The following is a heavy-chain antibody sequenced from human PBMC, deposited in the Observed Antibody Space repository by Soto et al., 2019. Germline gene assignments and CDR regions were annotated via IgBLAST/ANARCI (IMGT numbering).Heavy chain of an antibody. J-gene: IGHJ5*02. Sequence: SETLSLTCRLSGGSFSPNYWGWFRQSPGKGLEWVGYIYYGGRTDYNPSLKSRATISIDTSKNQIALNLSSVTAADTAVYFCVRTFPPAPRVVLSHSWFVPWGPGTLVTVSS. CDR1: GGSFSPNY. V-gene: IGHV4-59*01. CDR3: VRTFPPAPRVVLSHSWFVP. CDR2: IYYGGRT. D-gene: IGHD2-2*01.